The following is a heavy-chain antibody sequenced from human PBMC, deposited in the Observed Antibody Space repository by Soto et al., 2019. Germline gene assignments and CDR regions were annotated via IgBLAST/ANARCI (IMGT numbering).Heavy chain of an antibody. D-gene: IGHD2-15*01. CDR3: ARVGGAIDP. CDR1: GFTFSSYA. V-gene: IGHV3-30-3*01. Sequence: SLRLSCAASGFTFSSYAMHWVRQAPGKGLEWVAVISYDGSNKYYADSVKGRFTISRDNSKNTLYLQMNSLRAEDTAVYYCARVGGAIDPWGQGTLVTVSS. CDR2: ISYDGSNK. J-gene: IGHJ5*02.